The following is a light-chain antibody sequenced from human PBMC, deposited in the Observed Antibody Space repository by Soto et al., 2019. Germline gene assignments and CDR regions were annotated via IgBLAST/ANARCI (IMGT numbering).Light chain of an antibody. CDR1: SSDVGGYNY. V-gene: IGLV2-14*01. Sequence: QSALTQPASVSGSPGQSITISCTGTSSDVGGYNYVSWYQQHPCKVPKLMIYDVSNLPSGVSNRFSGSKSGNTASLTISGLQADDQAEYYCCSYTSSSTLYVFGTGTKLTVL. CDR3: CSYTSSSTLYV. J-gene: IGLJ1*01. CDR2: DVS.